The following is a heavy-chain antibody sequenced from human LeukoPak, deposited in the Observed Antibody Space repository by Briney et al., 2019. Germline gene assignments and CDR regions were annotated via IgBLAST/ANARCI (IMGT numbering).Heavy chain of an antibody. Sequence: GGSLRLSCAASGFTFSSYAMSWVRQAPGKGLEWVSGISASGDRTYYADSVKGRFTISRDNSKSTMYMQMNSLRVEDTATYYCVGYCSGGNCYSGVYWGQGTLVTVSS. CDR1: GFTFSSYA. CDR3: VGYCSGGNCYSGVY. CDR2: ISASGDRT. J-gene: IGHJ4*02. V-gene: IGHV3-23*01. D-gene: IGHD2-15*01.